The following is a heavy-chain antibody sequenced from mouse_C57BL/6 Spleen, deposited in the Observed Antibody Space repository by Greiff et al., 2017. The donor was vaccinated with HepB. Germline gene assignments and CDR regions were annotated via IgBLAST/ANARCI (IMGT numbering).Heavy chain of an antibody. CDR3: ARAFYYYGSSYDWYFDV. CDR1: GYTFTSYT. J-gene: IGHJ1*03. Sequence: QVQLQQSGAELARPGASVKMSCKASGYTFTSYTMHWVKQRPGQGLEWIGYINPSSGYTKYNQKFKDKATLTADKSSSTAYMQLSSLTSEDSAVYYCARAFYYYGSSYDWYFDVWGTGTTVTVSS. CDR2: INPSSGYT. D-gene: IGHD1-1*01. V-gene: IGHV1-4*01.